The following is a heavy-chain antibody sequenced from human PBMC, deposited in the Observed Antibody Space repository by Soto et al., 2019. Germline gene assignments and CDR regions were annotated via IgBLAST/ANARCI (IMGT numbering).Heavy chain of an antibody. CDR1: GFTFSSYA. J-gene: IGHJ3*02. V-gene: IGHV3-23*01. CDR3: AKDLGGEYYDYIWGSYRFNAFDI. CDR2: ISGSGGST. D-gene: IGHD3-16*02. Sequence: GGSLRLSCAASGFTFSSYAMSWVRQAPGKGLEWVSAISGSGGSTYYADSVKGRFTISRDNSKNTLYLQMNSLRAEDTAVYYCAKDLGGEYYDYIWGSYRFNAFDIWGQGTMVTVSS.